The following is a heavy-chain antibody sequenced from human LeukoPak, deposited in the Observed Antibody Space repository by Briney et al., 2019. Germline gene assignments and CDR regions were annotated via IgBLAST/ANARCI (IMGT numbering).Heavy chain of an antibody. CDR1: GFAFSSYA. V-gene: IGHV3-23*01. D-gene: IGHD1-26*01. J-gene: IGHJ3*02. CDR3: AKDLLMGTTYAFDI. CDR2: IGGSGSST. Sequence: PVGSLRLSCAPSGFAFSSYAMSWVREAPGKGVEWVSGIGGSGSSTYYGESVKGRFTISRDNSKNTLYLQLNSLRAEDTALYYCAKDLLMGTTYAFDIWGQGTMVTVSS.